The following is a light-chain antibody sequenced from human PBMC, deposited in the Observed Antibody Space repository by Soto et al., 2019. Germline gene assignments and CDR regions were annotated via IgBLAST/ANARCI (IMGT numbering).Light chain of an antibody. Sequence: EIVMTQSPATLSVSPGERATLSCRASQSVSSNLAWYQQKPGQAPRLLIYGASTRATGIPARFSDSGSGTVVTLTISSLQSEDVAVYYCQQYNNWPPWTCGQGTKVEIK. CDR3: QQYNNWPPWT. CDR1: QSVSSN. V-gene: IGKV3-15*01. J-gene: IGKJ1*01. CDR2: GAS.